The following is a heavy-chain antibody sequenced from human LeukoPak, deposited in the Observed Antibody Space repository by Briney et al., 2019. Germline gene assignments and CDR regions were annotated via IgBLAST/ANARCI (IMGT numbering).Heavy chain of an antibody. CDR2: INHSGST. J-gene: IGHJ5*02. Sequence: PSETLSLTCAVYGGSFSGYYWSWIRQPPGKGLEWIGEINHSGSTNYNPSPKSRVTISVDTSKNQFSLKMSSVTAADTAVYYCARSPPYTAAGTEEGFDPWGQGTLVTVSS. V-gene: IGHV4-34*01. D-gene: IGHD6-13*01. CDR3: ARSPPYTAAGTEEGFDP. CDR1: GGSFSGYY.